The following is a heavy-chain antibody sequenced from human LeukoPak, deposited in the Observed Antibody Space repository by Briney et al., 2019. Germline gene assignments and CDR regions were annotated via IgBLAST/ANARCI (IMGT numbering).Heavy chain of an antibody. CDR3: ARRHCTSSTCYYFDY. CDR2: ISYAGTT. J-gene: IGHJ4*02. D-gene: IGHD2-2*01. Sequence: PSETLSLTCTVSGGSISSSSDYWGWIRQPPEKGLEWIGIISYAGTTYYNPSLKSRVTISVDTSKNQFSLKLSSVTAADTSVYYCARRHCTSSTCYYFDYWGQGTLVTVSS. CDR1: GGSISSSSDY. V-gene: IGHV4-39*01.